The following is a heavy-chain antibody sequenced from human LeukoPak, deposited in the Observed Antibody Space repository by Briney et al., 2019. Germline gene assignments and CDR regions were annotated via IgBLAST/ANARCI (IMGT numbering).Heavy chain of an antibody. Sequence: PGGSLRLSCAASGFSFSNCALVWVRQSPEKGLEWVSAIGGSGGAIRYADAVKGRFTISRDNAKNTLFLQMNSLRAEDTAVYYCGRDPNGDYIGAFEFWGQGTTVSVSS. V-gene: IGHV3-23*01. D-gene: IGHD4-17*01. CDR2: IGGSGGAI. CDR1: GFSFSNCA. J-gene: IGHJ3*01. CDR3: GRDPNGDYIGAFEF.